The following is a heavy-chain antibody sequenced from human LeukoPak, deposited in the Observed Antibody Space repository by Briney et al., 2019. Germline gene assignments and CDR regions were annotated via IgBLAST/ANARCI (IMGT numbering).Heavy chain of an antibody. CDR3: ASSASSSFAFDI. J-gene: IGHJ3*02. CDR2: IYYSGST. Sequence: TSETLSLTCTVSGGSISSSSYYWGWIRQPPGKGLEWIGSIYYSGSTYYNPSLNSRVTISVDTSKNQFSLKLSSVTAADTAVYYCASSASSSFAFDIWGQGTMVTVSS. CDR1: GGSISSSSYY. V-gene: IGHV4-39*01. D-gene: IGHD6-6*01.